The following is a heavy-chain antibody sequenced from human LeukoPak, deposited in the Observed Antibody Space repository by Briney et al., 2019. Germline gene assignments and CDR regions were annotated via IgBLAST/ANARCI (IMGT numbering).Heavy chain of an antibody. CDR2: ISGSSSDI. CDR3: ARGSYYDSSGYYLVDY. CDR1: EFTFRSYS. V-gene: IGHV3-21*04. Sequence: GGSLRLSCAGSEFTFRSYSMHWVRQAPGKGLEWVSSISGSSSDIYYADSVKGRFTISRDNSKNSLYLQMNSLRTEDTALYYCARGSYYDSSGYYLVDYWGQGTLVTVSS. D-gene: IGHD3-22*01. J-gene: IGHJ4*02.